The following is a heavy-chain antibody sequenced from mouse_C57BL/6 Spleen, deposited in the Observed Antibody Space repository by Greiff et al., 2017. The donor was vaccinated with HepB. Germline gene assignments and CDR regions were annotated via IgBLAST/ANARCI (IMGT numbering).Heavy chain of an antibody. Sequence: DVQLVESGGDLVKPGGSLKLSCAASGFTFSSYGMSWVRQTPDKRLEWVATISSGGSYTYYPDSVKGRFTISRDNAKNTLYLQMSSLKSEDTAMYYCARRGYDGAMDYWGQGTSVTVSS. CDR3: ARRGYDGAMDY. D-gene: IGHD2-12*01. CDR1: GFTFSSYG. CDR2: ISSGGSYT. V-gene: IGHV5-6*02. J-gene: IGHJ4*01.